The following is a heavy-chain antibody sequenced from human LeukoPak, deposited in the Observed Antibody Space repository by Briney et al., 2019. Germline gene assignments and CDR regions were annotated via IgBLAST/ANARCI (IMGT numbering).Heavy chain of an antibody. CDR3: ARLNYDSSAYYQTFDY. V-gene: IGHV4-4*02. D-gene: IGHD3-22*01. CDR2: IYHSGGT. Sequence: SETLSLTCAVSGGSISSSNWWSWVRQPPGKGLEWIGEIYHSGGTNYNPSLKSRVTISVDTSKNQFSLRLSSVTAADTAVYYCARLNYDSSAYYQTFDYWGQGTLVTVSS. J-gene: IGHJ4*02. CDR1: GGSISSSNW.